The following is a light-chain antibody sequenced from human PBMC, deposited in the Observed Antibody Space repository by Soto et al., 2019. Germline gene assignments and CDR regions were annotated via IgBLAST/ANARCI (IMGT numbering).Light chain of an antibody. CDR1: QSISIW. J-gene: IGKJ1*01. V-gene: IGKV1-5*03. Sequence: DIQMTQSPSTLSASVVDRVSINFRSSQSISIWLAWYQQKPGKAPKILIYKASSLESGVPSRFSGSGSGTEFTLTIRSLQPDDFATYYCQQYSTYTPRTCGQGTKGDIK. CDR3: QQYSTYTPRT. CDR2: KAS.